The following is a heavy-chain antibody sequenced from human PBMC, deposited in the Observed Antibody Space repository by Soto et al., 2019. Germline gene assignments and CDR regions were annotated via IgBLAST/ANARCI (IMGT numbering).Heavy chain of an antibody. V-gene: IGHV5-51*01. CDR2: IYPGDSDT. J-gene: IGHJ4*02. CDR1: GYSFISSW. Sequence: PGESLKISCQASGYSFISSWIGWVRQRPGKGLEWMGIIYPGDSDTRYSPSFQGQVTISADKSTSTAYLQWSSLKASDTATYYCARMMGASGTAFDYWRQRGLVTVCS. D-gene: IGHD1-26*01. CDR3: ARMMGASGTAFDY.